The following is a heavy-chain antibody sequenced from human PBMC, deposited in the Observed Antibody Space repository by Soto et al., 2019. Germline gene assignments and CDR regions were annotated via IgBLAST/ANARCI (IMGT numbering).Heavy chain of an antibody. V-gene: IGHV3-33*01. CDR3: ARARGGALDI. D-gene: IGHD3-10*01. J-gene: IGHJ3*02. Sequence: QVPLVESGGGVVQPGRSLRLSCAASGFIYSSHGMHWFRQSPGKGLEWVPVLWSDGSQKYYADSVKGRFTISRDKSKNRLDLQMNNLRVEDMAVYFCARARGGALDIWGQGTMVTVSS. CDR1: GFIYSSHG. CDR2: LWSDGSQK.